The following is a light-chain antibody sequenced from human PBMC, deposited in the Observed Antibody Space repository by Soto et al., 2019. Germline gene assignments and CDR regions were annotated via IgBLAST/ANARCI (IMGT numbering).Light chain of an antibody. V-gene: IGLV2-8*01. Sequence: QSVLTQPPSASGSPGQSVTISCTGTKNDIGVYDFVSWYQHHPGKAPRLIIYEVVQRPSGLPNRFSGSKSGNTASLTASVLQAADEADYFCNSDAGSNTYVFGSGTKLTVL. J-gene: IGLJ1*01. CDR2: EVV. CDR1: KNDIGVYDF. CDR3: NSDAGSNTYV.